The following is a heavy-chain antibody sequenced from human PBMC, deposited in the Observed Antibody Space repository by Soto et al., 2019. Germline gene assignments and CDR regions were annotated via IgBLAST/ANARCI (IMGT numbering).Heavy chain of an antibody. Sequence: SETLSLTCTVSGGSISSGDYWWSWIRRPPGKGLEWIGYIYHSGSTYYNPSFKSRVTISVDTSKNQFSLKLDSVTAADTAVYYCARDEGAHGVPFRNFDLWGRGTLVTVSS. J-gene: IGHJ2*01. CDR1: GGSISSGDYW. CDR3: ARDEGAHGVPFRNFDL. D-gene: IGHD2-8*01. V-gene: IGHV4-30-4*01. CDR2: IYHSGST.